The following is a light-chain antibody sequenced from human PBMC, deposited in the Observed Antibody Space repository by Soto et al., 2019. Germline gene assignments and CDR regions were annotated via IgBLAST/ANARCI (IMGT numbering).Light chain of an antibody. CDR1: QSVSSN. V-gene: IGKV3-15*01. Sequence: EIVMTQSPATLSVSPGERATLSCRASQSVSSNLAWYQQKPGQAPRLLIYGASTRATGIPARFSGSGSGTEFTLTISSLQSEDFAVYYCQQYSSYSPYTFGQGTKLEIK. J-gene: IGKJ2*01. CDR2: GAS. CDR3: QQYSSYSPYT.